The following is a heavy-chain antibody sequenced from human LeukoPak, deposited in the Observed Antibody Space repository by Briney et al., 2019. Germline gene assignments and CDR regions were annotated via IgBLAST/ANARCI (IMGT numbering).Heavy chain of an antibody. D-gene: IGHD3-10*01. Sequence: GGSLRLSCAASGFTLSSYWMSWVRQAPGKGLEWVANIKQDGSEKYYVDSVKGRFTISRDNAKNSLYLQMNSLRAEDTAVYYCARDITSGYYYGSGSRHDYWGQGTLVTVSS. CDR1: GFTLSSYW. V-gene: IGHV3-7*01. J-gene: IGHJ4*02. CDR3: ARDITSGYYYGSGSRHDY. CDR2: IKQDGSEK.